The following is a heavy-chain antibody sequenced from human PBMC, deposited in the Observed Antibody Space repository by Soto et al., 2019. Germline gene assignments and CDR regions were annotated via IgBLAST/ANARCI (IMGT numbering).Heavy chain of an antibody. J-gene: IGHJ4*02. Sequence: GESLKISCKGSGFSFTTYWIAWVRQMPGKGLEWMGIIYPGDSDTRYSPSFQGQVTISADKSISTAYLQWSSLKASDTAMYYCARLAGYYDSSGPDASDYWGQGTLVTVSS. CDR3: ARLAGYYDSSGPDASDY. CDR1: GFSFTTYW. CDR2: IYPGDSDT. D-gene: IGHD3-22*01. V-gene: IGHV5-51*01.